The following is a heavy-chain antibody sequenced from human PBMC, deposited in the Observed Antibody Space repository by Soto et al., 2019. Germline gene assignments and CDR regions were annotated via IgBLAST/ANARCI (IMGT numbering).Heavy chain of an antibody. Sequence: QVPLVESGGGVVQPGRSLRLSCAASGFTFSSHAMHWVRQAPGKGLARVAVISYDGRKIYYADSVKGRFTISRDKSKNTLNLEMNSLRAEDTAVYFCARDGEDVERNIPGEAFEIWGQGTMVAVAA. CDR1: GFTFSSHA. CDR2: ISYDGRKI. D-gene: IGHD1-1*01. J-gene: IGHJ3*02. V-gene: IGHV3-30-3*01. CDR3: ARDGEDVERNIPGEAFEI.